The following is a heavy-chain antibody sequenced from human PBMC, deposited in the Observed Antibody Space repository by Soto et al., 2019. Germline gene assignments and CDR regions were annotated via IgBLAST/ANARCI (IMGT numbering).Heavy chain of an antibody. J-gene: IGHJ3*02. CDR1: GGSISSGDYY. CDR3: ARLSYRVVVAAPLAFDI. V-gene: IGHV4-30-4*01. Sequence: QVQLQESGPGLVKPSQTLSLTCTVSGGSISSGDYYWSWIRQPPGKGLEWIGYIYYSGSTYYNPSLKSRVTMSVDTSKNQFSLRLSSVTAADTAVYYCARLSYRVVVAAPLAFDIWGQGTMVTVSS. CDR2: IYYSGST. D-gene: IGHD2-15*01.